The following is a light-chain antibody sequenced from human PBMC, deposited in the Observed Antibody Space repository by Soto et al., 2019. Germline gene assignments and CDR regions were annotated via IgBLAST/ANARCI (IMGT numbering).Light chain of an antibody. V-gene: IGLV2-14*01. CDR3: SSHTSYSTRV. CDR2: EVS. CDR1: SSDVGGYNY. J-gene: IGLJ1*01. Sequence: QSVLTQPASVSGSPGQSIAISRTGTSSDVGGYNYVSWYQQHPGKAPKLMIHEVSNRPSGISDRFSGSKSGNTASLTISGLQADDEADYYCSSHTSYSTRVFGTGTKLTVL.